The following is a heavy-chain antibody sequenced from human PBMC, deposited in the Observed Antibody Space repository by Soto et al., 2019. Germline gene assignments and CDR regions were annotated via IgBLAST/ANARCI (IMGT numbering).Heavy chain of an antibody. Sequence: SVKVSCKASGGTFSSYAISWVRQAPGQGLEWMGGIIPIFGTANYAQKFQGRVTITADESTSTAYMELSSLRSEDTAVYYCARGLRFLEWLSPDYWGQGTLVTVSS. CDR1: GGTFSSYA. CDR3: ARGLRFLEWLSPDY. CDR2: IIPIFGTA. D-gene: IGHD3-3*01. J-gene: IGHJ4*02. V-gene: IGHV1-69*13.